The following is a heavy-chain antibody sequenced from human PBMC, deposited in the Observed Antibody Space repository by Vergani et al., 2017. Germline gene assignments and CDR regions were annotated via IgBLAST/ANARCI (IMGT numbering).Heavy chain of an antibody. CDR2: INPSGGST. D-gene: IGHD1-26*01. V-gene: IGHV1-46*01. Sequence: QVQLVQSGSELKKPGASVKVSCKASGGTFSSYAISWVRQAPGQGLEWMGIINPSGGSTSYAQKFQGRVTMTRDTSTSTVYMELSSLRSEDTAVYYCATMGGGSYYDNWFDPWGQGTLVTVSS. CDR3: ATMGGGSYYDNWFDP. J-gene: IGHJ5*02. CDR1: GGTFSSYA.